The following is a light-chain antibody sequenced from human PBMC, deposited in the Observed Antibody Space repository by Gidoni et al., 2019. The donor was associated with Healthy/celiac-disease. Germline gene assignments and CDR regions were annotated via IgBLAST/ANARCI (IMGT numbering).Light chain of an antibody. CDR2: AAS. CDR1: QGISSL. V-gene: IGKV1-12*01. Sequence: DIQMTQSPSSVSASVGDRVTITCLASQGISSLLAWYQQNPGKAPKLLIYAASSLQSGVPSRFSGSGSGTDFTLTISSLQPEDFATYYCQQANSFPPGTFXQXTKLEIK. CDR3: QQANSFPPGT. J-gene: IGKJ2*01.